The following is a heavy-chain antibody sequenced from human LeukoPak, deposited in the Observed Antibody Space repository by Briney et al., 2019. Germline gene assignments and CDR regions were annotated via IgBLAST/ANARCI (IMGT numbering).Heavy chain of an antibody. CDR2: IKSITHGGTT. J-gene: IGHJ4*02. D-gene: IGHD1-26*01. CDR3: AKDLSGSHGDY. CDR1: GFTFSNEW. Sequence: GGSLRLSCEVSGFTFSNEWMNWVRQAPGKGLEWVGRIKSITHGGTTDYGAPVKGRFTISRDDSKNTLYLQMNSLRAEDTAVYYCAKDLSGSHGDYWGQGTLVTVSS. V-gene: IGHV3-15*01.